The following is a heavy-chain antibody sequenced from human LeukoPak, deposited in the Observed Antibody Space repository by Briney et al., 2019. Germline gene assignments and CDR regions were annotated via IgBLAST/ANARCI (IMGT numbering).Heavy chain of an antibody. D-gene: IGHD4-17*01. V-gene: IGHV1-69*13. CDR3: ARADYGDLDY. CDR2: IMPIFDTA. J-gene: IGHJ4*02. CDR1: GGTFSNYA. Sequence: RASVKVSCKASGGTFSNYAISWVRQAPGQGLEWMGGIMPIFDTADYARKFQGRVTITADESTSTVYMELSSLRSEDTAVYYCARADYGDLDYWGQGTLVTVSS.